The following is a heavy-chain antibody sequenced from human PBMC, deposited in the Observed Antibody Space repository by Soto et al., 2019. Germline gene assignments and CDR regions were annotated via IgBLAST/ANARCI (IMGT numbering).Heavy chain of an antibody. Sequence: ASVKVSCKASGYTLSSYGMQWVRQAPGQRLEWMGWINVGNGDTKYSQKLQGRVTITWDTSASTGYMELSSLRSEDTAVYYCARIGIGGATDFDYWGQGTLVTVSS. CDR3: ARIGIGGATDFDY. V-gene: IGHV1-3*01. CDR1: GYTLSSYG. CDR2: INVGNGDT. D-gene: IGHD1-26*01. J-gene: IGHJ4*02.